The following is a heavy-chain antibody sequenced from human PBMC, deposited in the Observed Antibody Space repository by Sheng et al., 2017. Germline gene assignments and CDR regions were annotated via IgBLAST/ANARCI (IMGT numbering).Heavy chain of an antibody. V-gene: IGHV3-72*01. CDR2: SRNKAKSYTT. Sequence: EVQLVESGGGLVQPGGSLRLSCAASGFIFSDHYMDLVRQAPGKGLEWVGRSRNKAKSYTTEYAASVNGRFTISRDDSKNSVYLQMNSLKTEDTAVYYCSRAEADPSHFYMDVWGKGTTVTVSS. D-gene: IGHD6-19*01. J-gene: IGHJ6*03. CDR1: GFIFSDHY. CDR3: SRAEADPSHFYMDV.